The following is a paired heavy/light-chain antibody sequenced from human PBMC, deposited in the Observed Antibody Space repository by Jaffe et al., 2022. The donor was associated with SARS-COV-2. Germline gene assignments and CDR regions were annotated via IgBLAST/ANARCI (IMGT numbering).Light chain of an antibody. J-gene: IGKJ3*01. CDR3: QQYDTSPFT. CDR1: QSVSSTY. Sequence: ETVLTQSPGTLSLSPGESAIISCRASQSVSSTYLAWYQQKPDQAPRLLIYGASSRASGIPDRFSGGGSGTEFTLTISRLEPEDFAVYYCQQYDTSPFTFGPGTKVDIK. V-gene: IGKV3-20*01. CDR2: GAS.
Heavy chain of an antibody. CDR2: FFTNGYT. CDR3: ARATGRTDGMDV. D-gene: IGHD1-26*01. Sequence: VQLVESGGGLIQPGGSLRLSCAASGFTVSSNYMNWVRQAPGKGLEWVSVFFTNGYTYYKDSVKGRFTISRDNSKNMVYLQMNSLRGEDTAVYYCARATGRTDGMDVWGQGTTVTVSS. V-gene: IGHV3-53*01. J-gene: IGHJ6*02. CDR1: GFTVSSNY.